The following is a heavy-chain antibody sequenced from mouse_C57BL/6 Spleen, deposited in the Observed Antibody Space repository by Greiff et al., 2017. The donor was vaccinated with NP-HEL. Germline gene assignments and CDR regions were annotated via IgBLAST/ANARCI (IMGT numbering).Heavy chain of an antibody. CDR1: GYTFTNYW. CDR2: IYPGGGYT. J-gene: IGHJ1*03. CDR3: ARSGGNYEGYFDV. V-gene: IGHV1-63*01. Sequence: VQLQQSGAELVRPGTSVKMSCKASGYTFTNYWIGWAKQRPGHGLEWIGDIYPGGGYTNYNEKFKGKATLTADKSSSTAYMQFSSLTSEDSAIYYCARSGGNYEGYFDVWGTGTTVTVSS. D-gene: IGHD2-1*01.